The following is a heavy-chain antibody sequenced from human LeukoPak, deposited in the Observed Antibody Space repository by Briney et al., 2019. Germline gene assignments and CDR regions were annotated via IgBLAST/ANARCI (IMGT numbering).Heavy chain of an antibody. CDR3: ATFYYDSSGYRD. CDR1: GGSISSYY. CDR2: FYSGGST. Sequence: PSETLSLTCTVSGGSISSYYWSWIRQPAGKGLEWIGRFYSGGSTDYNPSLKSRVTMSVDTSKNQFSLKLSSVTAADTAVYYCATFYYDSSGYRDWGQGTLVTVSS. J-gene: IGHJ4*02. D-gene: IGHD3-22*01. V-gene: IGHV4-4*07.